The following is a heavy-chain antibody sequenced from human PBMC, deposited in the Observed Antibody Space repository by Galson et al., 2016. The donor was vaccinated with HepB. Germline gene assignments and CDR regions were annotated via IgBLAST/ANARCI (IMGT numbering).Heavy chain of an antibody. V-gene: IGHV3-74*01. CDR2: IKSDGSYT. J-gene: IGHJ4*02. Sequence: SLRLSRAASGFTFSNYWMHWVRQGPGKGLVWVSRIKSDGSYTNYADSVKGRFTISRDSAKNTLYLQMNSLRVEDTAVYYCARDQSGDCITTKCRGPDYWGQGTLVTVSS. D-gene: IGHD2-2*01. CDR3: ARDQSGDCITTKCRGPDY. CDR1: GFTFSNYW.